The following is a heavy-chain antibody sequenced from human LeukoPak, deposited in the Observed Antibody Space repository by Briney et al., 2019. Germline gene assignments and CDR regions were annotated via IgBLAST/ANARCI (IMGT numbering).Heavy chain of an antibody. CDR1: GGSFSGYY. CDR2: INHSGST. CDR3: ARHRALSSGWYYFDY. D-gene: IGHD6-19*01. J-gene: IGHJ4*02. Sequence: SETLSLTCAVYGGSFSGYYWSWIRQPPGKGLEWIGEINHSGSTNYNPSLKSRVTISVDTSKNQFSLKLSSVTAADTAVYYCARHRALSSGWYYFDYWGQGTLVTVSS. V-gene: IGHV4-34*01.